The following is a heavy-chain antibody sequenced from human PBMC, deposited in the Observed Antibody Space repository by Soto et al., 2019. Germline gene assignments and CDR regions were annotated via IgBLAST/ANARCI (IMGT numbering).Heavy chain of an antibody. CDR3: ARSGCCYPACYPYYYYVDV. J-gene: IGHJ6*03. CDR2: VTVAGDAT. V-gene: IGHV3-23*01. D-gene: IGHD2-15*01. Sequence: GGSLRLSCAASGFNFNNYAFNWVRQAPGRGLEWVSTVTVAGDATYYADSVRGRFTISRDNSRSTPFLQMNSLRVEDTAVYYCARSGCCYPACYPYYYYVDVWGKGTTVTVSS. CDR1: GFNFNNYA.